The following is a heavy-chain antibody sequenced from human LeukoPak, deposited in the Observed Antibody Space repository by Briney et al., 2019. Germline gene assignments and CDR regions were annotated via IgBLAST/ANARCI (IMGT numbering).Heavy chain of an antibody. V-gene: IGHV1-69*04. CDR2: IIPILGIA. CDR1: GGTFSSYA. J-gene: IGHJ5*02. Sequence: SVKVSCKASGGTFSSYAISWVRQAPGQGLEWTGRIIPILGIANYAQKFQGRVTITADKSTSTAYMELSSLRSEDTAVYYCARGIAVAGTGWFDPWGQGTLVTVSS. CDR3: ARGIAVAGTGWFDP. D-gene: IGHD6-19*01.